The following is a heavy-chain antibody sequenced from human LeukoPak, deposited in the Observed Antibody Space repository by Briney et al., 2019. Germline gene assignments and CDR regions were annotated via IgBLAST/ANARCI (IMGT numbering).Heavy chain of an antibody. CDR3: ATQRGSYLWGTDFDY. D-gene: IGHD3-16*01. J-gene: IGHJ4*02. Sequence: ASVTVSCKASGYTFTGYYMHWVRQAPGQGLEWMGWINPNSGDTKYSQKFQGRVTMTRDTSISTAYMELSRLRSDDTAVYYCATQRGSYLWGTDFDYWGQGTLVTVSS. V-gene: IGHV1-2*02. CDR2: INPNSGDT. CDR1: GYTFTGYY.